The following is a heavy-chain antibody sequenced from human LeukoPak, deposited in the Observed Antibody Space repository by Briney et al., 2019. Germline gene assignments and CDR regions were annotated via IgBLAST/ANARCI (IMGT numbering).Heavy chain of an antibody. Sequence: SETLSLTCAVSGGSISSGTYSWTWMRQPPGKGLEWIGYIYNSGSTFNNPSLNSRVTISVDTSKNQISLKLRSVTAADTAVYYCARDRLLWFGELDYWGQGTLVIVSS. CDR2: IYNSGST. V-gene: IGHV4-30-4*07. J-gene: IGHJ4*02. CDR1: GGSISSGTYS. D-gene: IGHD3-10*01. CDR3: ARDRLLWFGELDY.